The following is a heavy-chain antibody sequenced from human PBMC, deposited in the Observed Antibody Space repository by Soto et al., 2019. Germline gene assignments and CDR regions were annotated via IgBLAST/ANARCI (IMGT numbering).Heavy chain of an antibody. D-gene: IGHD3-22*01. V-gene: IGHV1-3*01. CDR1: GYTFTSYA. CDR3: ARDQREGYYYDSSGYYYYFDY. CDR2: INAGNGKA. J-gene: IGHJ4*02. Sequence: ASVKVSCKASGYTFTSYAMHWVLQAPGQRLEWMGWINAGNGKAKYSQKFQGRVTITRDTSASTAYMELSSLRSEDTAVYYCARDQREGYYYDSSGYYYYFDYWGQGTLVTVST.